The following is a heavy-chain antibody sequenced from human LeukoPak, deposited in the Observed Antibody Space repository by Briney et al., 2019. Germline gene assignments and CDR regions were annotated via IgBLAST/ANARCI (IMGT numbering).Heavy chain of an antibody. Sequence: GASVKVSCKASGYTFTSYDIDWVRQATGQGLEWMGWISAYNGNTNYAQKLQGRVTMTTDTSTSTAYMELRSLRSDDTAVYYCARGIDPNDFWSGYSNGAFDIWGQGTMVTVSS. J-gene: IGHJ3*02. CDR2: ISAYNGNT. V-gene: IGHV1-18*01. CDR1: GYTFTSYD. D-gene: IGHD3-3*01. CDR3: ARGIDPNDFWSGYSNGAFDI.